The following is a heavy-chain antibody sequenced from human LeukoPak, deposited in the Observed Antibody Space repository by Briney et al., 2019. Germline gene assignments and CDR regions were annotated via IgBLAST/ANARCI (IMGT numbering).Heavy chain of an antibody. J-gene: IGHJ4*02. CDR1: GYTFTGYY. CDR3: ARVLEQWLVIFDY. V-gene: IGHV1-2*02. CDR2: INPNSGGT. Sequence: GASVKVSCKASGYTFTGYYMHWVRQAPGQELEWMGWINPNSGGTNYAQKFQGRVTMTRDTSISTAYMELSRLRSDDTAVYYCARVLEQWLVIFDYWGQGTLVTVSP. D-gene: IGHD6-19*01.